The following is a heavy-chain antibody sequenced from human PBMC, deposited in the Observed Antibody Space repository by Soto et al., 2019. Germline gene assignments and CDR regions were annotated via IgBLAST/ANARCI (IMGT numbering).Heavy chain of an antibody. CDR3: ARTSSSSNGDFDY. D-gene: IGHD6-6*01. Sequence: ASVKVSCKASGYTFTGYYMHWVRQAPGQGLEWMGWINPNSGGTNYAQKFQGWVTMTRDTSISTAYMELSRLRSDDTAVYYCARTSSSSNGDFDYWGQGTLVTVSS. J-gene: IGHJ4*02. V-gene: IGHV1-2*04. CDR2: INPNSGGT. CDR1: GYTFTGYY.